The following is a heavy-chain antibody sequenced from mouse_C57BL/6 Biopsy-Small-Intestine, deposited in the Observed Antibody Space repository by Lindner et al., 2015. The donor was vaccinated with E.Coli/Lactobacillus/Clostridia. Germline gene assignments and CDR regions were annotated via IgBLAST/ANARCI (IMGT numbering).Heavy chain of an antibody. J-gene: IGHJ4*01. CDR2: ISSGGSYT. CDR1: GFTFSTYG. CDR3: VRQGYYDAMDY. V-gene: IGHV5-6*01. D-gene: IGHD2-2*01. Sequence: VQLQESGGDLVKPGGSLKLSCAASGFTFSTYGMSWVRQTPDKRLEWVATISSGGSYTYYPDSVKGRFTISRDNAKNTLYLQMGSLKSEDTATYYCVRQGYYDAMDYWGQGTSVTVSS.